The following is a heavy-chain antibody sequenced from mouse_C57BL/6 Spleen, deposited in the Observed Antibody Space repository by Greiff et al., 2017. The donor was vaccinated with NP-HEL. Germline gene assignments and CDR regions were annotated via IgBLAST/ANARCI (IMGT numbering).Heavy chain of an antibody. Sequence: QVQLQQPGAELVRPGSSVKLSCKASGYTFTSYWMHWVKQRPIQGLEWIGNIDPSDSETHYNQKFKDKATLTVDKSSSTAYMQLSRLTSADSAVYYCARGDYDYGWYFDVWGTGTTVTVSS. D-gene: IGHD2-4*01. CDR1: GYTFTSYW. V-gene: IGHV1-52*01. CDR3: ARGDYDYGWYFDV. J-gene: IGHJ1*03. CDR2: IDPSDSET.